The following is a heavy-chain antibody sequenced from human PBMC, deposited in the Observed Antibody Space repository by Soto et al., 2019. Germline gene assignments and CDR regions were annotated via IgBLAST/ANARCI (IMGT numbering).Heavy chain of an antibody. CDR1: GITVSRYA. CDR2: VSGATGST. CDR3: AKDGSGRYQPTFFDY. J-gene: IGHJ4*02. D-gene: IGHD1-26*01. Sequence: EVQLLESGGGLVQPGGSLRLSCAVAGITVSRYAMSWVRQAPGKGLEWVSGVSGATGSTFYADSVKGRCIVSRDNSKNTLYLNMNSLRADDTSVYYCAKDGSGRYQPTFFDYWGQGTLVTVSS. V-gene: IGHV3-23*01.